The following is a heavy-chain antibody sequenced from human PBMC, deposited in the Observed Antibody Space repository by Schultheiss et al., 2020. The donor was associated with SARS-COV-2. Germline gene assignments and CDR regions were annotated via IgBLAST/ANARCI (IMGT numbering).Heavy chain of an antibody. J-gene: IGHJ4*02. Sequence: GGSLRLSCVASEFTFRTCAMTWVRQAPGKGLEWVSAISGSGGSTYYADSVKGRFTISRDNAKNSLYLQMNSLRAEDTAVYYCARDIRVWTLDYWGQGTLVTVSS. CDR2: ISGSGGST. CDR1: EFTFRTCA. D-gene: IGHD3/OR15-3a*01. CDR3: ARDIRVWTLDY. V-gene: IGHV3-23*01.